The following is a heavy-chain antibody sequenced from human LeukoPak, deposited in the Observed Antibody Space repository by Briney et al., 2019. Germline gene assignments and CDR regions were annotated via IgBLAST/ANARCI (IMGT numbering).Heavy chain of an antibody. CDR2: ISGSGSST. J-gene: IGHJ4*02. V-gene: IGHV3-23*01. D-gene: IGHD4-17*01. Sequence: GGSLRLSCAASGFRFSRYSMSWVRQAPGKGLEWVSAISGSGSSTYYADSLRGRFTISRDNSQNTLSLQMNSLRVEDTAVYFCAKELYGDYRDYWGQGTLVTVSS. CDR3: AKELYGDYRDY. CDR1: GFRFSRYS.